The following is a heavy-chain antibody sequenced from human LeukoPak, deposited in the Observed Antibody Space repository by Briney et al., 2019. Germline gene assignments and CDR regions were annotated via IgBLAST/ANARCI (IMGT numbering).Heavy chain of an antibody. D-gene: IGHD3-10*01. CDR3: ARGSGDYGSYGMDV. J-gene: IGHJ6*02. CDR1: GYTFTSYD. CDR2: MNPNSGNT. V-gene: IGHV1-8*01. Sequence: ASVKVSCKASGYTFTSYDINWVRQAAGQGLEWMGWMNPNSGNTGYAQKFQGRVTMTRNTSISTAYMELSSLRSEDTAVYYCARGSGDYGSYGMDVWGQGTTVTVSS.